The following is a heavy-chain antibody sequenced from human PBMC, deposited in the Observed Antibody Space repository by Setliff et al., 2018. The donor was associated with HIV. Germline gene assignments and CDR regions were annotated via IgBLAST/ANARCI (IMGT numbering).Heavy chain of an antibody. CDR1: GFSLSGYA. CDR3: ARDVSPLVVVTAPDY. Sequence: GGSLRLSCAASGFSLSGYAMHWVRQAPDKGPEWVSIISYDGSRTYYAESVKGRFTISRDNSKNTLYLQMRSLRPDDTAVYYCARDVSPLVVVTAPDYWGQGTLVTVSS. CDR2: ISYDGSRT. J-gene: IGHJ4*02. D-gene: IGHD2-21*02. V-gene: IGHV3-30*04.